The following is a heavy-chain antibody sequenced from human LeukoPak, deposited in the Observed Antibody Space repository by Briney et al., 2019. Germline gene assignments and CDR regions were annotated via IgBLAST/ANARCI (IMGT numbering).Heavy chain of an antibody. D-gene: IGHD2-2*01. CDR3: AKDEDIVVVPAAEYFQH. CDR2: ISVSGGIT. V-gene: IGHV3-23*01. J-gene: IGHJ1*01. Sequence: GGSLRLSCAASGFTFSSYGMSWVRQAPGTGLEWVSAISVSGGITYYADSVKGRFTISRDNSKNTLYLQMNSLRAEDTAVYYCAKDEDIVVVPAAEYFQHWGQGTLVTVSS. CDR1: GFTFSSYG.